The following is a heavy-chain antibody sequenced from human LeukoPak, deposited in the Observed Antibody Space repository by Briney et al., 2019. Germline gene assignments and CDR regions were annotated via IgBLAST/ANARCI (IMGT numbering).Heavy chain of an antibody. D-gene: IGHD3-22*01. CDR3: ARLCGTRGGSSGYYPNDY. Sequence: PSETLSLTCAVSGGSFSGYYWSWIRQPPGKGLEWMGEINHSGSANYNPSLKSRGTISADTSKNQLPLTLRSVTAADAAVFYCARLCGTRGGSSGYYPNDYWGQGTLVTVSS. V-gene: IGHV4-34*01. CDR2: INHSGSA. J-gene: IGHJ4*02. CDR1: GGSFSGYY.